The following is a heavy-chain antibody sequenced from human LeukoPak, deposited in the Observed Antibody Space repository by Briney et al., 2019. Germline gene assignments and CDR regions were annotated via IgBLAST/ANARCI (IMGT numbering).Heavy chain of an antibody. Sequence: SETLSLTCTVSGGSISSGGYYWSWIRQHPGKGLEWIGYIYYSGSTYYNPSLKSRVTISVDTSKNQFSLKLSSVTAADTAVYYCAKRSRGYYGRSDAFDIWGQGTMVTVSS. D-gene: IGHD3-3*01. CDR2: IYYSGST. CDR3: AKRSRGYYGRSDAFDI. CDR1: GGSISSGGYY. V-gene: IGHV4-31*03. J-gene: IGHJ3*02.